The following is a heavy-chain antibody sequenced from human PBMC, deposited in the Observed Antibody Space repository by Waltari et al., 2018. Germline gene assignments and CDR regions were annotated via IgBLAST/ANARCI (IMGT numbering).Heavy chain of an antibody. Sequence: EVQLVESGGGLVQPGGSLRLSCAASGFTFSRYGMYWVRQAPGTGLAWVSHITSDGRNTGYADSVKGRFTISRDNAKNTLYMEMNSLRDEDTAVYYCVRDRGMDAWGQGTTVTVSS. J-gene: IGHJ6*02. V-gene: IGHV3-74*01. CDR2: ITSDGRNT. CDR1: GFTFSRYG. CDR3: VRDRGMDA.